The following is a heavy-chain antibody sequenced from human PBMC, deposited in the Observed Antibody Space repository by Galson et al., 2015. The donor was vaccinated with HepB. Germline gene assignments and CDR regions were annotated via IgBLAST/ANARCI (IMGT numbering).Heavy chain of an antibody. CDR1: GFTFGDYA. J-gene: IGHJ3*02. D-gene: IGHD3-3*01. V-gene: IGHV3-11*01. CDR3: ARELVTIFRTTILHSGFDI. CDR2: VSGSGKTT. Sequence: SLRLSCAASGFTFGDYAMSWVRQAPGKGLEWVSYVSGSGKTTSYADSVKGRFIISRDNAKRSVHLQMNSLRAEDTAVYYCARELVTIFRTTILHSGFDIWGQGTTVTVSS.